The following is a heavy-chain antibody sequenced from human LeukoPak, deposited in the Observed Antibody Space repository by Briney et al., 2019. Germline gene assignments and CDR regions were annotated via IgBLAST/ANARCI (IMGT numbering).Heavy chain of an antibody. CDR1: GGSISSGGYY. J-gene: IGHJ4*02. D-gene: IGHD1-26*01. Sequence: SQTLSLTCTVSGGSISSGGYYWSWIRQPPGKGLEWIGYIYYSGSTNYNPSLKSRVTISVDTSKNQFSLKLSSVTAADTAVYYCARKNSGSYFLLDYWGQGTLVTVSS. CDR3: ARKNSGSYFLLDY. CDR2: IYYSGST. V-gene: IGHV4-61*08.